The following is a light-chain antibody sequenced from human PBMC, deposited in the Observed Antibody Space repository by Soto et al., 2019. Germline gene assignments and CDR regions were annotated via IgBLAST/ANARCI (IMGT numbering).Light chain of an antibody. V-gene: IGKV4-1*01. Sequence: DIVMTQTPDSLAVSLCERATINCKCSQSGVYNSNNDSYLTWYQQKPGQSPKVLIYWASTRESGVPDRFSGSGSGTDFTLTISSLQAEDVAVYYCQQYYNIPWTFGQGTKVDIK. CDR2: WAS. CDR3: QQYYNIPWT. J-gene: IGKJ1*01. CDR1: QSGVYNSNNDSY.